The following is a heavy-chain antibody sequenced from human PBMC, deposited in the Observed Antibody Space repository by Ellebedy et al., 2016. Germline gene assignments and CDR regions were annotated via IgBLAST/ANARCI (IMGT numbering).Heavy chain of an antibody. J-gene: IGHJ3*01. CDR1: GVSISSDY. V-gene: IGHV4-59*01. D-gene: IGHD6-19*01. Sequence: SETLSLTCNVSGVSISSDYWNWIRRPQGKGLEWIGYVFHTGTTNYNPSLKSRVTMSVDTSKSQFSLRLTSVTAADTAVYYCAKWNGGWYAFEVWGQGTMVTVSS. CDR2: VFHTGTT. CDR3: AKWNGGWYAFEV.